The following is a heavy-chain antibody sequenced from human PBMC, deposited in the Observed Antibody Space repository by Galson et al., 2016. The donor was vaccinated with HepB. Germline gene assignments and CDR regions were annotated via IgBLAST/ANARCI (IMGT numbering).Heavy chain of an antibody. CDR1: GFSFSRRA. J-gene: IGHJ4*02. Sequence: SLRLSCAASGFSFSRRAMNWVRQAPGKGLEWVSSINDSGDITYSADSVKGRFTISRDNSKSTLYLQMNSLRVEDTAVYYCAKSEVVVVAAHQVWGQGTLVTVSS. CDR3: AKSEVVVVAAHQV. V-gene: IGHV3-23*01. CDR2: INDSGDIT. D-gene: IGHD2-15*01.